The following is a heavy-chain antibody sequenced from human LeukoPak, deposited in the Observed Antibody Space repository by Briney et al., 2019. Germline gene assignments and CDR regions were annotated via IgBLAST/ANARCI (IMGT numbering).Heavy chain of an antibody. Sequence: GASVKVSCKASGYTFTGYYLHWVRQAPGRGLEWMGWINPNNGGTNYAQKFQGRVTMTRDTSISTAYMELSRLRSDDTAVYYCARGQRELPRYYYYYMDVWGKGTTVTVSS. V-gene: IGHV1-2*02. CDR3: ARGQRELPRYYYYYMDV. CDR1: GYTFTGYY. CDR2: INPNNGGT. D-gene: IGHD1-7*01. J-gene: IGHJ6*03.